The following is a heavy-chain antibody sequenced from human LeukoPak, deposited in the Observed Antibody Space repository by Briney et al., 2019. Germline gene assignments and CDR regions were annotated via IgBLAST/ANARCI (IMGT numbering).Heavy chain of an antibody. CDR2: INPNSGGT. J-gene: IGHJ3*02. V-gene: IGHV1-2*02. CDR1: GYTFTGYY. D-gene: IGHD6-19*01. Sequence: ASVKVSCKASGYTFTGYYMHWVRQAPGQGLEWMGWINPNSGGTNYAQKFQGRVTMTRDTSISTAYMELSRLRSDDTAVYYCAKDRKSSGWPHDAFDIWGQGTMVTVSS. CDR3: AKDRKSSGWPHDAFDI.